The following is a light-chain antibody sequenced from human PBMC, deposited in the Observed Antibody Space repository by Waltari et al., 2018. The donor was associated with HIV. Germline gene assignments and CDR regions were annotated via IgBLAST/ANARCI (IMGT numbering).Light chain of an antibody. CDR1: RSDLGGYNY. Sequence: QSALTQPASVSGSPGQSITISCTGTRSDLGGYNYVSWYQQHPGKAPKLMIYDVANRPSGVSNRCSGSKSGNTASLTISGLQADDEADYYCTSFTSSSTTTVVFGGGTKLTVL. V-gene: IGLV2-14*01. J-gene: IGLJ2*01. CDR3: TSFTSSSTTTVV. CDR2: DVA.